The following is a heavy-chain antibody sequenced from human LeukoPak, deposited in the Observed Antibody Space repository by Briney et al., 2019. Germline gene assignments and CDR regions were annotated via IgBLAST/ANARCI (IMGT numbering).Heavy chain of an antibody. Sequence: GGSLRLSCAASGFPFSSYDMHWVRQAPGKGLEWVALISYDGTNKNYADSVKGRFTISRDTAKNTLYLQMSSLRAEDTAVYYCARTLADAFDIWGQGTMVTVSS. CDR1: GFPFSSYD. J-gene: IGHJ3*02. CDR3: ARTLADAFDI. V-gene: IGHV3-30*03. D-gene: IGHD3-3*02. CDR2: ISYDGTNK.